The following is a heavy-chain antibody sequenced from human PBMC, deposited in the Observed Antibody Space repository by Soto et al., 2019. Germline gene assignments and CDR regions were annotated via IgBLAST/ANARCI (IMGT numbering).Heavy chain of an antibody. CDR1: GYTFTGYY. J-gene: IGHJ4*02. Sequence: ASVKVSCKASGYTFTGYYMHWVRQAPGQGLEWMGWINPNSGGTNYAQKFQGRVTMTRGTSISTAYMELSRLRSDDTAVYYCVRTYDSSGYSRLFLGYWGQGTLVTVSS. D-gene: IGHD3-22*01. V-gene: IGHV1-2*02. CDR2: INPNSGGT. CDR3: VRTYDSSGYSRLFLGY.